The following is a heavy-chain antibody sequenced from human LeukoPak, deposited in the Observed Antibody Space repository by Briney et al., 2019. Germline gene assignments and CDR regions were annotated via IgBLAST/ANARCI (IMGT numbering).Heavy chain of an antibody. J-gene: IGHJ3*02. D-gene: IGHD1-7*01. Sequence: GESLKISCKGSGYSFTSYWIGWVRQAPGQGLEWMGWISAYNGNTNYAQKLQGRVTMTTDTSTSTAYMELRSLRSDDTAVYYCARDWNYAFVIWGQGTMVTVSS. V-gene: IGHV1-18*04. CDR1: GYSFTSYW. CDR2: ISAYNGNT. CDR3: ARDWNYAFVI.